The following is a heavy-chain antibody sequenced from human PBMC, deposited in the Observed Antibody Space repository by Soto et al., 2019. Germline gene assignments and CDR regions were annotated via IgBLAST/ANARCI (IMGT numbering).Heavy chain of an antibody. Sequence: ASVKVSCKASGYTFTSYGISWVRQAPGQGLEWMGWISAYNGNTNYAQKLQGRVTMTTDTSTSTAYMELRSLRSDDTAVYYCARGGCGGDCRLGAHYYYMDVWGKGTTVTVSS. D-gene: IGHD2-21*01. CDR1: GYTFTSYG. CDR3: ARGGCGGDCRLGAHYYYMDV. CDR2: ISAYNGNT. V-gene: IGHV1-18*01. J-gene: IGHJ6*03.